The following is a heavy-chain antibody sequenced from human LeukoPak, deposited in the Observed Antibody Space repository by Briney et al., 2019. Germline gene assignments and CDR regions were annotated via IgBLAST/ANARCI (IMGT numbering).Heavy chain of an antibody. CDR2: ISYAGST. Sequence: SETLSLTCTVSGDSISSYYWSWIRQPPGKGLEWIGYISYAGSTNYNPSLKSRVTISVDTSKNQFSLKLSSVTATDTAVYYCARSCKKYYYDSSGYSKYYYYYYMDVWGKGTTVTVSS. CDR3: ARSCKKYYYDSSGYSKYYYYYYMDV. CDR1: GDSISSYY. J-gene: IGHJ6*03. V-gene: IGHV4-59*12. D-gene: IGHD3-22*01.